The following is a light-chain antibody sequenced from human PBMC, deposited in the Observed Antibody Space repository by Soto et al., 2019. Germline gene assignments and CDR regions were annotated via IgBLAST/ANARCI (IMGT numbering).Light chain of an antibody. J-gene: IGKJ5*01. V-gene: IGKV2-28*01. CDR2: FGS. CDR1: QSLLYNNTYNY. Sequence: EIVMTQSPLTLPVTPGEPASISCRSSQSLLYNNTYNYLDWYVQKPGQSPQLLIYFGSNRAAGLPDRFSGSGSGTDFTLKINRVEAEDVGTYYCMQALQSLTFGQGTRLEIK. CDR3: MQALQSLT.